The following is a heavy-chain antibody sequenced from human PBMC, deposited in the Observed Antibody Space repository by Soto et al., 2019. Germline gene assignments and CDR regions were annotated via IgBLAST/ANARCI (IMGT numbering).Heavy chain of an antibody. Sequence: PGGSLRLSCAASGFTFSSYAMHWVRQAPGKGLEWVAVISYDGSNKYYADSVKGRFTISRDNSKNTLYLQTNSLRAEDTAVYYCAREYPPGSLVVSLSAFDIWGQGTMVTVSS. J-gene: IGHJ3*02. CDR1: GFTFSSYA. CDR2: ISYDGSNK. CDR3: AREYPPGSLVVSLSAFDI. V-gene: IGHV3-30-3*01. D-gene: IGHD3-10*01.